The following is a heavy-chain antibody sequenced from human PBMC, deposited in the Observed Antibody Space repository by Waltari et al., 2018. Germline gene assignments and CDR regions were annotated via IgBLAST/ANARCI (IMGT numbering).Heavy chain of an antibody. J-gene: IGHJ4*02. D-gene: IGHD5-12*01. CDR1: DLPSRALA. CDR3: ARSWVYSGYPGTDY. V-gene: IGHV3-21*01. Sequence: EVQLVESGGGLVKPGGSWGSSLPALDLPSRALALTGSPRPPGKGLEWVSSISSSSSYIYYADSVKGRFTISRDNAKNSLYLQMNSLRAEDTAVYYCARSWVYSGYPGTDYWGQGTLVTVSS. CDR2: ISSSSSYI.